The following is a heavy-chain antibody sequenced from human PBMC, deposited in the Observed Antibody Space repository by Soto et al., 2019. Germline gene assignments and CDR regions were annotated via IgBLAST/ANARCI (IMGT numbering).Heavy chain of an antibody. CDR1: GFTFSSYA. CDR3: AKPRFPTVTTGLGAFDI. J-gene: IGHJ3*02. Sequence: GGSLRLSCAASGFTFSSYAMSWVRQAPGKGLEWVSAISGSGGSTYYADSVKGRFTISRDNSKNTLYLQMNSLRAEDTAVYYCAKPRFPTVTTGLGAFDIWGQGTMVTVSS. D-gene: IGHD4-4*01. CDR2: ISGSGGST. V-gene: IGHV3-23*01.